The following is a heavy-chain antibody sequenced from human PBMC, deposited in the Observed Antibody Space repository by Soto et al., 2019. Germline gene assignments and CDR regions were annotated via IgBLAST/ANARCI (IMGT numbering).Heavy chain of an antibody. J-gene: IGHJ5*02. Sequence: EVQLLESGGGLVQPGGSLRLSCAAPGFPFSNYAMNWVRQAPGKGLEWVSGISGGGARTYHADSVKGRFTISRDNYKNTLYLQMNSLRDGDTAVYYCANDSLFSEAVLIAHNWSDPWGQGTLVTVSS. CDR1: GFPFSNYA. CDR3: ANDSLFSEAVLIAHNWSDP. V-gene: IGHV3-23*01. D-gene: IGHD2-21*01. CDR2: ISGGGART.